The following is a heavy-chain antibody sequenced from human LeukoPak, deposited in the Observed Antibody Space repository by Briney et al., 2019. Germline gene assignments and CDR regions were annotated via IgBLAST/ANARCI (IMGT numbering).Heavy chain of an antibody. CDR1: GYTFTRYD. J-gene: IGHJ5*02. CDR2: MNPKSGNT. D-gene: IGHD3-22*01. Sequence: ASVKVSCKASGYTFTRYDINWVRQATGQGLGWMGWMNPKSGNTGHAQKFQGRVTITRDTSISTVYMELSSLRSEDTAVYYCAAYEYYYDSSGRLRGNWFDPWGQGTLVTVSS. V-gene: IGHV1-8*03. CDR3: AAYEYYYDSSGRLRGNWFDP.